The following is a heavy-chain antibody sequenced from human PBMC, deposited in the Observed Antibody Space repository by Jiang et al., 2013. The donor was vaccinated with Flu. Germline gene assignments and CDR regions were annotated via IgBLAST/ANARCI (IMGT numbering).Heavy chain of an antibody. V-gene: IGHV3-21*01. CDR1: GFTFSSYS. Sequence: ESGEAWSRPGGSLRLSCAASGFTFSSYSMNWVRQAPGKGLEWVSSISSSSSYIYYADSVKGRFTISRDNAKNSLYLQMNSLRAEDTAVYYCARSPTGGWYSYYWGQGTLVTVSS. CDR2: ISSSSSYI. J-gene: IGHJ4*02. CDR3: ARSPTGGWYSYY. D-gene: IGHD6-19*01.